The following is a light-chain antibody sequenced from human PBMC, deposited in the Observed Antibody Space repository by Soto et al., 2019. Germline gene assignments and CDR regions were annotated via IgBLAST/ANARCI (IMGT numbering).Light chain of an antibody. CDR3: Q. V-gene: IGKV1-5*03. J-gene: IGKJ2*01. Sequence: DIQMTQSPSTLSASVGDRVTITCRASQSISSWLAWYQQKPGKAPKLLIYKASSLESGVPSRFSGSGSGTEFTLTISSLQPDDFATYYCQLGQGTKLEIK. CDR1: QSISSW. CDR2: KAS.